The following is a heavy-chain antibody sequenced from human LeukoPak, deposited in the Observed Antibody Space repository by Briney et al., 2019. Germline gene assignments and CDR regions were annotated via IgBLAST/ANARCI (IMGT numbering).Heavy chain of an antibody. CDR2: ISYDGSNK. D-gene: IGHD2-2*01. CDR3: ARAGRAVYVVVPAAIFDY. V-gene: IGHV3-30*03. CDR1: GFTFSSYG. Sequence: PGRSLRLPCAASGFTFSSYGMHWVRQAPGKGLEWVAVISYDGSNKYYADSVKGRFTISRDNSKNTLYLQMNSLRAEDTAVYYCARAGRAVYVVVPAAIFDYWGQGTLVTVSS. J-gene: IGHJ4*02.